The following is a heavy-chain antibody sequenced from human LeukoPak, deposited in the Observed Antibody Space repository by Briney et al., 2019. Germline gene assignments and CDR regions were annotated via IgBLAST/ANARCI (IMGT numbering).Heavy chain of an antibody. CDR3: ATRGGNYCDSSGYFDY. V-gene: IGHV4-34*01. J-gene: IGHJ4*02. Sequence: SETLSLTCAVYGGSFSGYYWSWIRQPPGKGLEWIGEINHRGSTNYNPSLKSRVTISVDTSKNQFSLELNSVTAADTAVYYCATRGGNYCDSSGYFDYWARGTLVTVSS. D-gene: IGHD3-22*01. CDR2: INHRGST. CDR1: GGSFSGYY.